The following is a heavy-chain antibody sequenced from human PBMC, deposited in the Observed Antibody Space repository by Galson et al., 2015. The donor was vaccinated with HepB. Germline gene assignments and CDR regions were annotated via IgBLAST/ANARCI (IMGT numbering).Heavy chain of an antibody. V-gene: IGHV3-23*01. J-gene: IGHJ4*02. CDR1: GFTFANCA. Sequence: SLRLSCAASGFTFANCAMSWVRQAPGKELEWVSTISGSGDSTYYLDSVKGRFTISRDNSKNTLYLQMNSLRPEDTAVYYCAVGREYYSKGLFDYWGQGNLVTVSS. CDR3: AVGREYYSKGLFDY. D-gene: IGHD3-10*01. CDR2: ISGSGDST.